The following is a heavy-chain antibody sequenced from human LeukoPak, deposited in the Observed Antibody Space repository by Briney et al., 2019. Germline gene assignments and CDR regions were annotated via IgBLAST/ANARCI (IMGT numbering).Heavy chain of an antibody. CDR2: ISWNSGSI. D-gene: IGHD3-10*01. CDR3: AKVKSAGSYYGVSSDAFDI. V-gene: IGHV3-9*01. J-gene: IGHJ3*02. Sequence: SGGSLRLSCAASGFTFDDYAMHWVRQAPGKGLEWVSGISWNSGSIGYADSVKGRFTISRDNAKNSLYLQMNRLRAEDTALYYCAKVKSAGSYYGVSSDAFDIWGQGTMVTVSS. CDR1: GFTFDDYA.